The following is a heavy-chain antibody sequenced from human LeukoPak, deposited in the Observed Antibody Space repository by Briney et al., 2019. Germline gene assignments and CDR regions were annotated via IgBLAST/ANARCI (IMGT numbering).Heavy chain of an antibody. D-gene: IGHD3-10*01. CDR1: GFTVSSNY. J-gene: IGHJ3*02. Sequence: GGSLRLSCAASGFTVSSNYMSWVRQAPGKGLEWDSVIYSGGGTYYADSVKGRFTISRDSSKNTLYLQMNSLRAEDTAVYYCARGRPTMVRGVGNAFDIWGQGTMVTVSS. CDR3: ARGRPTMVRGVGNAFDI. V-gene: IGHV3-53*01. CDR2: IYSGGGT.